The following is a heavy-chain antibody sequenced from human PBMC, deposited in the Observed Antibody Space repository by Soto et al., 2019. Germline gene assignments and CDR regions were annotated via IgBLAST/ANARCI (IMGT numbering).Heavy chain of an antibody. Sequence: EVQLVESGGGLVKPGGSLRLSCAASGFTFSSYLMNWVRQAPGKGLEWVSSISSSSSYIYYADSVKGRFTISRDNAKNSLYLQMNSLRAEDTAVYYCARMGSQRYYYYGMDVWGQGTTVTVSS. CDR2: ISSSSSYI. CDR1: GFTFSSYL. J-gene: IGHJ6*02. CDR3: ARMGSQRYYYYGMDV. D-gene: IGHD6-25*01. V-gene: IGHV3-21*01.